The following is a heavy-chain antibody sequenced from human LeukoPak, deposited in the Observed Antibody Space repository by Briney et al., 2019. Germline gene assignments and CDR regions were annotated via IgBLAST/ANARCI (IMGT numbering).Heavy chain of an antibody. D-gene: IGHD2-15*01. V-gene: IGHV3-30*02. J-gene: IGHJ4*02. CDR3: ARVQGWSLDY. CDR2: IRYDGSNK. CDR1: GFTFSSYG. Sequence: GGSLRLSCAASGFTFSSYGMHWVRQAPGKGLEWVAFIRYDGSNKYYADSVKGRFTISRDNSKNTLYLQMNSLRAEDTAVYYCARVQGWSLDYWGQGTLVIVSS.